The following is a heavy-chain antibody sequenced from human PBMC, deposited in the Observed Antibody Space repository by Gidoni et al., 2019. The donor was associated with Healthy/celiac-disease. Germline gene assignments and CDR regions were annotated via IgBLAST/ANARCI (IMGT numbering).Heavy chain of an antibody. CDR2: ISSSSSYT. V-gene: IGHV3-11*06. J-gene: IGHJ6*02. CDR1: GFPFSDYY. D-gene: IGHD3-3*01. CDR3: ARVPRATIFGVVTVYGMDV. Sequence: QVQLVESGGGLVKPGGSLRLSCAASGFPFSDYYMSWIRQAPGKGLEWVSYISSSSSYTNYADSVKGRFTISRDNAKNSLYLQMNSLRAEDTAVYYCARVPRATIFGVVTVYGMDVWGQGTTVTVSS.